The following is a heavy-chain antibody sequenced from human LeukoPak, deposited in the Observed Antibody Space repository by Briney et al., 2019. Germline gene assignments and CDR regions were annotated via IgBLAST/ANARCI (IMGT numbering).Heavy chain of an antibody. CDR1: GFTVSSNY. D-gene: IGHD3-16*02. V-gene: IGHV4-34*01. CDR2: INHSGST. CDR3: ARIISYVWGSYHKYYFDY. Sequence: GSLRLSCAASGFTVSSNYMSWVCQPPGKGLEWIGEINHSGSTNYNPSLKSRVTISVDTSKNQFSLKLSSVTAADTAVYYCARIISYVWGSYHKYYFDYWGQGTLVTVSS. J-gene: IGHJ4*02.